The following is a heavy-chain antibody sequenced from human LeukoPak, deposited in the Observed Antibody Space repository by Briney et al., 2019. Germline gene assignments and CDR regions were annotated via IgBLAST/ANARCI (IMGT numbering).Heavy chain of an antibody. CDR2: IYYSGST. CDR1: GGSISTYS. D-gene: IGHD3-10*01. Sequence: SETLSLTCTISGGSISTYSWSWIRQPPGKGLQWIGYIYYSGSTNYNPSLKSRVTISLDTSKNQFSLKLSSVTAADTAVYYCARDSRYGSGSYYNVAAYWGQGTLVTVSS. J-gene: IGHJ4*02. CDR3: ARDSRYGSGSYYNVAAY. V-gene: IGHV4-59*01.